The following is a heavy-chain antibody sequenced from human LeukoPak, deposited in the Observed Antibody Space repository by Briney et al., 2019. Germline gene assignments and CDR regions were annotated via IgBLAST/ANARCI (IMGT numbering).Heavy chain of an antibody. CDR2: ISSSSSTI. CDR1: GFTFSSYS. CDR3: ARAEFISYYYGSGSYYNIGFDY. J-gene: IGHJ4*02. D-gene: IGHD3-10*01. Sequence: GGSLRLSCAASGFTFSSYSMNWVRQAPGKGLEWVSYISSSSSTIYYADSVKGRFTISRDNAKNSLYLQMNSLRDEDTAVYYRARAEFISYYYGSGSYYNIGFDYWGQGTLVTVSS. V-gene: IGHV3-48*02.